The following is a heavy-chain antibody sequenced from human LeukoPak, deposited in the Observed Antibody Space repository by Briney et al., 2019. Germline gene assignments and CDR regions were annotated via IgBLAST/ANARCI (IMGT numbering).Heavy chain of an antibody. V-gene: IGHV4-34*01. CDR1: GGSFSGYY. Sequence: SETLSLTCAVYGGSFSGYYWSWIRQPPGKGLEWIGEINHSGSTNYNPSLKSRVTMSVDTSKNQFSLKLSSVTAADTAVYYCARGETVTLDYWGQGTLVTVSS. D-gene: IGHD4-17*01. CDR3: ARGETVTLDY. J-gene: IGHJ4*02. CDR2: INHSGST.